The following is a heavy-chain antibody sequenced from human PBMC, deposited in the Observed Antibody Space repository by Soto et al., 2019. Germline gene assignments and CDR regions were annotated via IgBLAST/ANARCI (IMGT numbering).Heavy chain of an antibody. V-gene: IGHV4-30-2*01. D-gene: IGHD4-17*01. CDR3: TRHTDYGGNLFDY. CDR2: MYHSGST. Sequence: SETLSLTCAVSGGSISSGGYSWSWIRQQPGKGLEWIGYMYHSGSTYYNQSLKSRVTISIDRSKNQFSLKLSSVTAEDTAVYYCTRHTDYGGNLFDYWGQGTLVTVSS. J-gene: IGHJ4*02. CDR1: GGSISSGGYS.